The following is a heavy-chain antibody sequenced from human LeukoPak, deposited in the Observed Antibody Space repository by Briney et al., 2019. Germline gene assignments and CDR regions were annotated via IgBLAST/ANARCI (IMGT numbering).Heavy chain of an antibody. CDR3: ARNTRRSQWLRLSSYYYYYMDV. V-gene: IGHV4-61*02. Sequence: PSQTLSLTCTVSGGSISSGSYYWSWIRQPAGKGLEWIVSIYHSGSTYYNPSLKSRVTISVDTSKNQFSLKLSSVTAADTAVYYCARNTRRSQWLRLSSYYYYYMDVWGKGTTVTVSS. CDR2: IYHSGST. CDR1: GGSISSGSYY. D-gene: IGHD5-12*01. J-gene: IGHJ6*03.